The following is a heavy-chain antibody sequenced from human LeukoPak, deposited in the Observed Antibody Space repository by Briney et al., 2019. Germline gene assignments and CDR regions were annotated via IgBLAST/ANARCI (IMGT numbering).Heavy chain of an antibody. CDR2: ISTSSRYI. J-gene: IGHJ5*02. CDR3: ARSDCSSSTCYLRRSWYDP. V-gene: IGHV3-21*01. CDR1: GFTLSNDD. D-gene: IGHD2-2*01. Sequence: GGSLSLSCAASGFTLSNDDMNWVRQAPGKGLEWVSSISTSSRYIYYKDSVRGRFTISRDDAKNSLYLEMNSLRAEDTAAYYCARSDCSSSTCYLRRSWYDPWGQGTLVTVSS.